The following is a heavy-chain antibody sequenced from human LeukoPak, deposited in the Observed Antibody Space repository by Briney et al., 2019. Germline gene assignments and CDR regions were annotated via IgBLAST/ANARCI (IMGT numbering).Heavy chain of an antibody. D-gene: IGHD1-26*01. J-gene: IGHJ4*02. V-gene: IGHV3-23*01. CDR2: IRGSGGST. CDR3: AKEEWELLGSYYFDY. Sequence: GGSLRLSCAASGFTFSDCAMSWVRQAPGKGLEWVSGIRGSGGSTYYADSVKGRFTISRDNSKNTLYLQMNSLRAEDTAVYYCAKEEWELLGSYYFDYWGRGTLVTVSS. CDR1: GFTFSDCA.